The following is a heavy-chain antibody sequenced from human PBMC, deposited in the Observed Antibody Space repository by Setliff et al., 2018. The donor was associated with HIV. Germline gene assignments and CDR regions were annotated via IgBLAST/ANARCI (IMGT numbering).Heavy chain of an antibody. J-gene: IGHJ2*01. CDR2: INHGGSA. D-gene: IGHD3-10*01. V-gene: IGHV4-34*01. Sequence: SETLSLTCAVYNGSFSAYYWAWIRQPPGKGLEWIGEINHGGSATYNPSLTGRVGISVDTSKNQFSLKMIAVTAADAAVYYCARSALWFDKADWYVDLWGRGTLVTVSS. CDR1: NGSFSAYY. CDR3: ARSALWFDKADWYVDL.